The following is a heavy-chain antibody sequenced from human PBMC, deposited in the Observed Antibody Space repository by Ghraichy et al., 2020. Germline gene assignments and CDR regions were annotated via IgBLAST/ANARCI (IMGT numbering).Heavy chain of an antibody. CDR2: IYSAGLT. J-gene: IGHJ4*02. CDR1: GITVSTKY. Sequence: GGSLRLSCEASGITVSTKYMHWVRQAPGKGLEWVSLIYSAGLTRYADSVRDRFTISRDSSTNQLFLQMDSLRAEDTAVYYCVGGNCGGDCYFDYWGQGTLVTVSS. CDR3: VGGNCGGDCYFDY. V-gene: IGHV3-66*01. D-gene: IGHD2-21*02.